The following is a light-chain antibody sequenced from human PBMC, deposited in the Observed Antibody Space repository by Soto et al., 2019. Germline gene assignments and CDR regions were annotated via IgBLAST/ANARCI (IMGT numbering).Light chain of an antibody. CDR2: AAS. J-gene: IGKJ2*01. CDR1: QSIGRS. CDR3: QQSDKIPYT. Sequence: DIQMTQSPSSLSASVGDRVTITCRASQSIGRSLNWYQQKPGKVPKLLIYAASSLQSGVPSKFSGSGSGTDVTLTISSLHAEDFATYYCQQSDKIPYTFGQGTKLEMK. V-gene: IGKV1-39*01.